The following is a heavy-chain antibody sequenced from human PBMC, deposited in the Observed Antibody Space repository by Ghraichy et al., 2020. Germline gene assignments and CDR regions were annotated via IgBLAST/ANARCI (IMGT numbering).Heavy chain of an antibody. CDR2: ISYHGSNK. CDR3: ARDFGDYYDSRGFTY. V-gene: IGHV3-30*04. D-gene: IGHD3-22*01. Sequence: GGSLRLSCAASGFTFSYHAMHWVRQAPGKGLEWVAVISYHGSNKYYADSVKGRFTISRDNSENTLYVQMNSLRTEDTAVYYCARDFGDYYDSRGFTYWGQGTLVTVSS. CDR1: GFTFSYHA. J-gene: IGHJ4*02.